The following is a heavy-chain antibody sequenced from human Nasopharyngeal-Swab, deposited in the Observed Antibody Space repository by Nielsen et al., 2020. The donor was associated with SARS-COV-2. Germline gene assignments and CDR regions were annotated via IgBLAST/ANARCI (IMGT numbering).Heavy chain of an antibody. CDR2: IGDKDHNYAT. CDR3: TTDFYFDY. Sequence: GESLKISCEATGFTFFSGHWMSWVRQAPGKGLEWVGRIGDKDHNYATTYGASVQGRFTISRDDSKNTAFLQMDSLKTEDTALYYCTTDFYFDYWGQGTLVTVSS. CDR1: GFTFFSGHW. V-gene: IGHV3-73*01. J-gene: IGHJ4*02.